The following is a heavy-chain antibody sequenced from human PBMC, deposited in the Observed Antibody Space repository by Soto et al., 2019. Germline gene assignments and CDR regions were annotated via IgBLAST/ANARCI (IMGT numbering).Heavy chain of an antibody. J-gene: IGHJ4*02. CDR2: IYYSGST. V-gene: IGHV4-61*01. D-gene: IGHD6-6*01. CDR1: GGSVSSGSYY. CDR3: VSSSSSRDY. Sequence: QVQLQESGPGLVKPSETLSLTCTVSGGSVSSGSYYWSWIRQPPGKGLEWIGYIYYSGSTNYNPSLQSRVTISVDTSKNQFSLKLSSVTAADTAVYYCVSSSSSRDYWGQGTLVTVSS.